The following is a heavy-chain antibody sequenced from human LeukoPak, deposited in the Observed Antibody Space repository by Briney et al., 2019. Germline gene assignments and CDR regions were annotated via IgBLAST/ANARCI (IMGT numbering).Heavy chain of an antibody. CDR2: ISYDGSNK. CDR3: AKGVNYYDSSGYSLDAFDI. D-gene: IGHD3-22*01. CDR1: GFTFSSYG. V-gene: IGHV3-30*18. J-gene: IGHJ3*02. Sequence: GGSLRLSCAASGFTFSSYGMHWVRQAPVKGLEWVAVISYDGSNKYYADSVKGRFTISRDNSKNTLYLQMNSLRAEDTAVYYCAKGVNYYDSSGYSLDAFDIWGQGTMVTVSS.